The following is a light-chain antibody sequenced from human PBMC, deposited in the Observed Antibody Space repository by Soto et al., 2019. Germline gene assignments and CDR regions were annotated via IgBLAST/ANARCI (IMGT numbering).Light chain of an antibody. J-gene: IGKJ2*01. CDR2: AAS. V-gene: IGKV1-9*01. Sequence: DIQMTQSPSSLSASVGDRVTITCRASQSISSYLNWYQQKPGRAPKLLIYAASTLQSGVPPRFRGSGSGTEFTLTISRLQPEDFATYYCQQLNSYRYTFGQGTKLEIK. CDR1: QSISSY. CDR3: QQLNSYRYT.